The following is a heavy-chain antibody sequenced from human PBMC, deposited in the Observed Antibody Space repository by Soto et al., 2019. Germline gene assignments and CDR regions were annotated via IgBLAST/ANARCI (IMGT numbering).Heavy chain of an antibody. CDR2: IIPILGIA. J-gene: IGHJ4*02. Sequence: GASVKVSCKASGGTFSSYTISWVRQAPGQGLEWMGWIIPILGIANYAQKFQGRVTMTANNSISTAYMELSSLRSEDTAVYYCARGQLRYFDWLLLAFDYWGQGTLVTVSS. CDR3: ARGQLRYFDWLLLAFDY. CDR1: GGTFSSYT. V-gene: IGHV1-69*10. D-gene: IGHD3-9*01.